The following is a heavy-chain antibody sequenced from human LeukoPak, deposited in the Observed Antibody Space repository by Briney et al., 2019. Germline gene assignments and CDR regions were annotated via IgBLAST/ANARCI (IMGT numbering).Heavy chain of an antibody. CDR1: GFTFDDYA. J-gene: IGHJ4*02. Sequence: GGSLRLSCAASGFTFDDYAMHWVRHAPGKGLEWVSGISWNSGSIGYADSVKGRFTISRDNAKNSLYLQMNSLRAEDTALYYCAKDSEAYYYGSGSFDYWGQGTLVTVSS. V-gene: IGHV3-9*01. CDR2: ISWNSGSI. CDR3: AKDSEAYYYGSGSFDY. D-gene: IGHD3-10*01.